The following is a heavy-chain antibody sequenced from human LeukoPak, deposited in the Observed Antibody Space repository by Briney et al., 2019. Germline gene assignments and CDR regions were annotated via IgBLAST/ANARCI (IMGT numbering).Heavy chain of an antibody. J-gene: IGHJ3*02. D-gene: IGHD6-19*01. Sequence: SQTLSLTCTVSGGSISSGSYYWSWIRQPAGKGLEWIGRFYTSGSTNYNPSLKSRVTISVDTSKNQFSLKLSSVTAADTAVYYCARVGYMGIAVAARNRAAVDAFDIWGQGTMVTVSS. CDR1: GGSISSGSYY. CDR2: FYTSGST. CDR3: ARVGYMGIAVAARNRAAVDAFDI. V-gene: IGHV4-61*02.